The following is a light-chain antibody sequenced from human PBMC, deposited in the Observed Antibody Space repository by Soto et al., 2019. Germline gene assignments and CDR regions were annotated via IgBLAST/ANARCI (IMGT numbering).Light chain of an antibody. V-gene: IGLV2-23*02. CDR2: EVT. Sequence: QSVLTQPASVSGSPGQSITISCSGTSSDVGTYNLVSWYQQYPGKAPRLMIYEVTKPPSGVSNRFSGSKSGNTASLTISGLQPEDEADYYCCSYAGSSSAIFGTGTKVTVL. CDR3: CSYAGSSSAI. CDR1: SSDVGTYNL. J-gene: IGLJ1*01.